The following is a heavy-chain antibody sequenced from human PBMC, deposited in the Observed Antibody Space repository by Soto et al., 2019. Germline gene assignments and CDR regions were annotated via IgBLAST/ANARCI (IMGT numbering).Heavy chain of an antibody. V-gene: IGHV4-39*01. CDR2: IHYTGNT. CDR1: GDSISSGPYH. CDR3: ARADGFGVVTPCMAY. J-gene: IGHJ4*02. Sequence: QLQLQESGPGLVKPSETLSLTCTVSGDSISSGPYHWGWIRQPPGKGLEFIATIHYTGNTHYNPSLRIRVSIFVDKSKSQFSLRLSSVTAADTAVYYCARADGFGVVTPCMAYLGQGTLVSVSS. D-gene: IGHD3-3*01.